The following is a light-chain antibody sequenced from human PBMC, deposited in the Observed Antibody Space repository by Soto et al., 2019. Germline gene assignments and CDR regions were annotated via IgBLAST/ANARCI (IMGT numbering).Light chain of an antibody. J-gene: IGKJ1*01. CDR1: QSVNSW. Sequence: DIQMTQSPSALTASVGDRVTITCRASQSVNSWVAWYRQKSGKAPNLLIYRASTLENGVPLRFSGSGSETEFTLTISSLQPEDSATYYCQQYKTYWKFGQGTKVDIK. V-gene: IGKV1-5*03. CDR2: RAS. CDR3: QQYKTYWK.